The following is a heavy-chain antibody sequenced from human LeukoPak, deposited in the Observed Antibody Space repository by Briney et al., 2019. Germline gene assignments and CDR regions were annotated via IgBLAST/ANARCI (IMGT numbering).Heavy chain of an antibody. D-gene: IGHD6-13*01. CDR1: GFTFSSYA. CDR2: INGSGGST. CDR3: AREAAGGTKGVSGTFDI. V-gene: IGHV3-23*01. J-gene: IGHJ4*02. Sequence: GGSLRLSCAASGFTFSSYAMSWVRQAPGKGLEWVSDINGSGGSTYYADSVKGRFTISRDNAKNSLYLQMNSLRAEDTAVYNCAREAAGGTKGVSGTFDIWGQGTLVTVSS.